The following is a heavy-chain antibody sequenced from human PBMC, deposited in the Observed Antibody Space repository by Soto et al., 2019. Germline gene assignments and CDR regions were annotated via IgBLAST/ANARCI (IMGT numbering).Heavy chain of an antibody. D-gene: IGHD6-19*01. CDR3: VRPLDTSGWIDY. J-gene: IGHJ4*02. Sequence: ESLKSSGKGSGYSFTSYWIGWVRQLPGKGLELMGIIYPGDSDTRYSPSFQGQVTISADKSINTAYLQWSSLEASDTAMYYCVRPLDTSGWIDYWVQGTLVSVSS. V-gene: IGHV5-51*01. CDR2: IYPGDSDT. CDR1: GYSFTSYW.